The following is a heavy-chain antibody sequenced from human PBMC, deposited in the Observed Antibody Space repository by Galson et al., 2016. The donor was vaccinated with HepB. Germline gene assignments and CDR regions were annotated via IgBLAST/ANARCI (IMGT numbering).Heavy chain of an antibody. J-gene: IGHJ4*02. V-gene: IGHV4-39*01. CDR2: VYYTGST. CDR1: GDSISSSSYY. D-gene: IGHD3-10*01. Sequence: SETLSLTCTVSGDSISSSSYYWGWIRQPPGKGLEWIGSVYYTGSTYYNTSLKSRLTISEDTSKKQFSLKLSSVTAADTAVYYCARRIRSGSFSGDFWGQGTLVTVSS. CDR3: ARRIRSGSFSGDF.